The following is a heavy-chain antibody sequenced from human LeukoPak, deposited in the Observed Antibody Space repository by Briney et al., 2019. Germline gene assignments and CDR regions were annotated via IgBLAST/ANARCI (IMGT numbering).Heavy chain of an antibody. Sequence: GGSLRLSCVASEFTVSSNDMSWVRQAPGKGLEWVSVIYSGGSTYYADSVKGRFTISRDNSKNTLSLQMNSLRAEDTAIYYCAKEGLSGSYGDGWGQGTLVIVSS. CDR2: IYSGGST. J-gene: IGHJ4*02. CDR1: EFTVSSND. CDR3: AKEGLSGSYGDG. V-gene: IGHV3-53*01. D-gene: IGHD1-26*01.